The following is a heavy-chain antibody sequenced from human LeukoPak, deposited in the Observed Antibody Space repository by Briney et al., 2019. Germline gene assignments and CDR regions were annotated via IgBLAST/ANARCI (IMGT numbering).Heavy chain of an antibody. D-gene: IGHD4-17*01. CDR3: ARSTYGDTGPGLLDY. CDR2: ISSGSTTI. V-gene: IGHV3-48*03. CDR1: GFTFSSYE. J-gene: IGHJ4*02. Sequence: GGSLRLSCAASGFTFSSYEMNWVRQAPGKGLEGVSYISSGSTTIYYADSVKGRFTISRDNAKNSLYLQMNSLRAEDTAVYYCARSTYGDTGPGLLDYWGQGILVTVSS.